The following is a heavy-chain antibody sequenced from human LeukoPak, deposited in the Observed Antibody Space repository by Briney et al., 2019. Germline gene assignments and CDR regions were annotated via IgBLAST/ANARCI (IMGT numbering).Heavy chain of an antibody. CDR2: INDDGSFR. Sequence: GGSLRLSCAASGITFSGAWMHWVRQAPGKGLVWVSRINDDGSFRRYANSVKGRFTISRDDAKNTLFLQMDSLRAEDTAVYYCARVSGPGMNEYYHLWGQGTLVTVSS. CDR1: GITFSGAW. V-gene: IGHV3-74*01. J-gene: IGHJ1*01. CDR3: ARVSGPGMNEYYHL. D-gene: IGHD3-10*01.